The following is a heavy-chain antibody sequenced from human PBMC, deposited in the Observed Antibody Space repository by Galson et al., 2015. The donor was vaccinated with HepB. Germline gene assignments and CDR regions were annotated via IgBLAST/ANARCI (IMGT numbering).Heavy chain of an antibody. V-gene: IGHV3-11*06. CDR1: AFMFSDYY. CDR2: ITSSSSYT. J-gene: IGHJ4*02. Sequence: SLRLSCAASAFMFSDYYMYWIRQAPGKGLEWVSYITSSSSYTNYADSVKGRFTISRDNAKNSLYLQMDSLRAEDTAVYCCATGYDIGRFDYWGQGTLVTVSS. CDR3: ATGYDIGRFDY. D-gene: IGHD2-2*03.